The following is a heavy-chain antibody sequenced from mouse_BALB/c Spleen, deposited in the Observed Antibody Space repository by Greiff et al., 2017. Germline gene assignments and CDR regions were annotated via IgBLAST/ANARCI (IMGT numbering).Heavy chain of an antibody. CDR1: GYTFTDYA. CDR2: ISTYYGDA. Sequence: QVQLKESGAELVRPGVSVKISCKGSGYTFTDYAMHWVKQSHAKSLEWIGVISTYYGDASYNQKFKGKATMTVDKSSSTAYMELARLTSEDSAIYYCARWATGRYFDYWGQGTTLTVSS. J-gene: IGHJ2*01. V-gene: IGHV1S137*01. CDR3: ARWATGRYFDY. D-gene: IGHD3-3*01.